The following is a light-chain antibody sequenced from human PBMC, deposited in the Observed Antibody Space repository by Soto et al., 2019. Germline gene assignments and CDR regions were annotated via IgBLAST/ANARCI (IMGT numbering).Light chain of an antibody. Sequence: AIQMTQSPSSLSASVRDRFTITCRASQGIRNDLGWYQQKPGKAPKLLIYAASSLQSGVPSRFSGSGSGTDLTLTISSLQPEDFATYYCLQDYSSPFTFGPGTKVDIK. CDR3: LQDYSSPFT. J-gene: IGKJ3*01. CDR1: QGIRND. CDR2: AAS. V-gene: IGKV1-6*01.